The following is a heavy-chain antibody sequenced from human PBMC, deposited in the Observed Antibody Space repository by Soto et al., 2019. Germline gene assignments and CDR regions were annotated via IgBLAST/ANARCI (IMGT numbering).Heavy chain of an antibody. D-gene: IGHD2-2*01. CDR2: IYHSGST. J-gene: IGHJ6*02. Sequence: TTETLSLTCAVSGGSISSSNWWSWVRQPPGKGLEWIGEIYHSGSTNYNPSLKSRVTISVDKSKNQFSLKLSSVTAADTAVYYCARDRCSSTSCYRMRYYYGMDVWGQGTTVTVSS. CDR1: GGSISSSNW. V-gene: IGHV4-4*02. CDR3: ARDRCSSTSCYRMRYYYGMDV.